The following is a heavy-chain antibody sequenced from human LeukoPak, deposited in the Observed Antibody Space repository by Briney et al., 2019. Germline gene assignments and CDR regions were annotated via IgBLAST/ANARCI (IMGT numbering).Heavy chain of an antibody. Sequence: GSVTVACKADGYTFTGYYMHWVRQARGEGGEGMGGINTKSGGTNYAQKVQGRVTMNRDREKSTAYMELSRLRSDDPAVYYCVVLVVPAAMHQNYAGWFDPWVQGTLVTVSS. CDR3: VVLVVPAAMHQNYAGWFDP. D-gene: IGHD2-2*01. V-gene: IGHV1-2*02. CDR2: INTKSGGT. J-gene: IGHJ5*02. CDR1: GYTFTGYY.